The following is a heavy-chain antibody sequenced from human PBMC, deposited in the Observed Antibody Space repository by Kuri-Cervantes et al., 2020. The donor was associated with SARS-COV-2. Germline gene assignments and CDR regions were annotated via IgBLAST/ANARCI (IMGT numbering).Heavy chain of an antibody. J-gene: IGHJ4*02. V-gene: IGHV4-61*02. D-gene: IGHD6-13*01. CDR2: IYTSGST. Sequence: SETLSLTCTVSGGSISSGSYYWSWIRQPAGKGLEWIGRIYTSGSTNYNPSLKSRVTISVDTSKNQFSLKLSSVTAADTAVYYCARGRDSSSWYDYWGQGTLVTVSS. CDR3: ARGRDSSSWYDY. CDR1: GGSISSGSYY.